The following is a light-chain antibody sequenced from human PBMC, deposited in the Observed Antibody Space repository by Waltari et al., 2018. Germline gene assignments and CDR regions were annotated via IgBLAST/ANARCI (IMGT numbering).Light chain of an antibody. J-gene: IGKJ3*01. Sequence: EKVMTQSPATLSVSPGARATLSCRASQSVSNHLAWYQQRPGQAPRLLIYGASSRAAGVPARFSGSGSGIEFTLSIDSLQSEDFALYFCQQYNSWPFTFGPGTQVDIK. CDR3: QQYNSWPFT. CDR1: QSVSNH. V-gene: IGKV3-15*01. CDR2: GAS.